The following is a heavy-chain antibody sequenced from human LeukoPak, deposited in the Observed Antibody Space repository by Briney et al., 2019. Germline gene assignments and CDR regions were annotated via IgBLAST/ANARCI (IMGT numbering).Heavy chain of an antibody. V-gene: IGHV1-8*03. J-gene: IGHJ6*03. CDR2: MNPNSGNT. CDR1: GYTFTSYD. CDR3: ARGRSALRYFDWLLRDNYYYYMDV. D-gene: IGHD3-9*01. Sequence: ASVKVSCKASGYTFTSYDINWVRQATGQGLEWVGWMNPNSGNTGYAQKFQGRVTITRNTSISTAYMELSSLRSEDTAVYYCARGRSALRYFDWLLRDNYYYYMDVWGKGTTVTVSS.